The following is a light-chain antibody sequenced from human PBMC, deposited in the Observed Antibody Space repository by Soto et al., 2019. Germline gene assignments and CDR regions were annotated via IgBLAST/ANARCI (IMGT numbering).Light chain of an antibody. CDR3: QAYDYSLTASV. Sequence: QSVLTQPPSVSGAPGQRVTLSCTGNSSNLGAGYDVHWYKQVPGAAPKLVIFGNRNRPSGVPERFFGSKSGTSASLAITGLQAEDEADYYCQAYDYSLTASVFGGGTKLTVL. CDR2: GNR. V-gene: IGLV1-40*01. CDR1: SSNLGAGYD. J-gene: IGLJ3*02.